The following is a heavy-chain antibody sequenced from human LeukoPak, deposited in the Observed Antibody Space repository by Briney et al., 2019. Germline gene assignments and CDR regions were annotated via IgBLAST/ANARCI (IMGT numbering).Heavy chain of an antibody. D-gene: IGHD2-15*01. CDR1: GYTFTNYG. J-gene: IGHJ5*02. CDR3: VRDYFCSGGTCDDCFDP. CDR2: ISTYDHDT. Sequence: GASVTVSCKASGYTFTNYGISWVRQAPGQGLEWMAWISTYDHDTNYAQKFRGRGTMTTDTSTSTDYMELRSLGSDDTAVYYCVRDYFCSGGTCDDCFDPWGQGTLVTVSS. V-gene: IGHV1-18*01.